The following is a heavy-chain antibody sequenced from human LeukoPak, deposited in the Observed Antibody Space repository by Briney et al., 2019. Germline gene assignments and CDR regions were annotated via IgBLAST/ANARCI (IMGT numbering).Heavy chain of an antibody. J-gene: IGHJ5*02. D-gene: IGHD3-3*01. CDR3: ASTPDKYYDFWSGYS. Sequence: GSLRLSCAASGFTFSSYSMNWVRQAPGKGLEWVSSISSSSRYIYYADSVKGRFTISRDNAKNSLYLQMNSLRAEDTAVYYCASTPDKYYDFWSGYSWGQGTLVTVSS. CDR2: ISSSSRYI. CDR1: GFTFSSYS. V-gene: IGHV3-21*01.